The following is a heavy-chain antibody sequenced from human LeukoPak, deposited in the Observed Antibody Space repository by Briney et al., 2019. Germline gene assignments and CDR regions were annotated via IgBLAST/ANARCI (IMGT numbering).Heavy chain of an antibody. Sequence: GGSLRLSCAASGFTFSSYSMNWVRQAPGKGLEWVSSISSSSSYIYYADSVKGRFTISRDNSKNTLYLQMNSLRDEDTALYYCAKDHFSSGDYGDYFGAFDIWGQGTMVTVSS. V-gene: IGHV3-21*04. CDR3: AKDHFSSGDYGDYFGAFDI. J-gene: IGHJ3*02. CDR2: ISSSSSYI. CDR1: GFTFSSYS. D-gene: IGHD4-17*01.